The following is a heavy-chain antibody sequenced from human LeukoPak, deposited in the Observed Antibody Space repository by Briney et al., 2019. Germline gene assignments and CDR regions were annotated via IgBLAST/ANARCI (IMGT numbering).Heavy chain of an antibody. J-gene: IGHJ4*02. CDR2: IIPIFGTA. CDR3: ARVALADPYYDFWSGYQYLDY. Sequence: SVKVSCKASGGTFSSYAISWVRQAPGQGLEWMGGIIPIFGTANYAQKFQGRVTITADESTSTAYMELSSLRSEDTAVYYCARVALADPYYDFWSGYQYLDYWGQGTLVTVSS. V-gene: IGHV1-69*13. CDR1: GGTFSSYA. D-gene: IGHD3-3*01.